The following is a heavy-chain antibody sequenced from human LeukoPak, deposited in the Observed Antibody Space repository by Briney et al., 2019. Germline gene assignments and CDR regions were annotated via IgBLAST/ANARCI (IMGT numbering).Heavy chain of an antibody. D-gene: IGHD2-2*01. CDR3: ARTGYCSSTSCYDWFDP. CDR1: GYTFTSYY. Sequence: ASVKVSCKASGYTFTSYYMHWVRQAPGQGLEWMGIINPSGGSTSYVQKFQGRVTMTRDTSTSTVYMELSSLRSEDTAVYYCARTGYCSSTSCYDWFDPWGQGTLVTVSS. V-gene: IGHV1-46*01. CDR2: INPSGGST. J-gene: IGHJ5*02.